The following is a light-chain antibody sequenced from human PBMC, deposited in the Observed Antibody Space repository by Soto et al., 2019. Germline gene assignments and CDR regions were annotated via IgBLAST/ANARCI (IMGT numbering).Light chain of an antibody. Sequence: DIQITQSPSTLSASVGDRVIITCRASQSISTWLAWHQQKPGKAPKLLISKASTLKSGVPSRFSGSGAGTEFTRTISSLQPDDVETDDCQHYNSYSEAFGQGTQVDIK. CDR1: QSISTW. CDR3: QHYNSYSEA. J-gene: IGKJ1*01. V-gene: IGKV1-5*03. CDR2: KAS.